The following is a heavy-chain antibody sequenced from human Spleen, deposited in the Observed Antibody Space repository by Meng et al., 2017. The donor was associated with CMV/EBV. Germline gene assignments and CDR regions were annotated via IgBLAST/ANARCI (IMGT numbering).Heavy chain of an antibody. CDR3: AVLYYDILTGSFDY. D-gene: IGHD3-9*01. CDR2: IIPRFGTA. J-gene: IGHJ4*02. Sequence: SGGSSSTYAISWVRQAPGQGLEWMGGIIPRFGTAKHAQKFQGRVTITTDESTSAVYMELSSLRSEDTAVYYCAVLYYDILTGSFDYWGQGSLVTVSS. V-gene: IGHV1-69*05. CDR1: GGSSSTYA.